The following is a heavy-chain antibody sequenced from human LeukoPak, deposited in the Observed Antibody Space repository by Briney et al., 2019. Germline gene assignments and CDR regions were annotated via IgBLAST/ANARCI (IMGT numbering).Heavy chain of an antibody. CDR1: GYAFSNYG. V-gene: IGHV1-18*01. CDR2: ISSYNDNT. Sequence: ASVKVSCKASGYAFSNYGISWVRQAPGQGLEWMGWISSYNDNTNYAQKLQGRVTMTTDTSTSTAYMELRSLRSDDTAVYYCARDIGVGGDIVVVTANDYWGQGTLVTVSS. J-gene: IGHJ4*02. D-gene: IGHD2-21*02. CDR3: ARDIGVGGDIVVVTANDY.